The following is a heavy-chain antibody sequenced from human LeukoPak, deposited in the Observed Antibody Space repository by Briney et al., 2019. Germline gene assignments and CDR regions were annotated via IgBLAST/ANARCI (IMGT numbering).Heavy chain of an antibody. CDR3: AREKRRLVDY. J-gene: IGHJ4*02. V-gene: IGHV3-43*01. CDR1: GFTFNEYT. D-gene: IGHD6-25*01. Sequence: GGSLRLSCAASGFTFNEYTMHWVRQAPGKGLERVSLITHDGGAAFYADSVRGRFTISRDNSRNSLYLQMDSLRTEDTALYYCAREKRRLVDYWGQGTLVTVSS. CDR2: ITHDGGAA.